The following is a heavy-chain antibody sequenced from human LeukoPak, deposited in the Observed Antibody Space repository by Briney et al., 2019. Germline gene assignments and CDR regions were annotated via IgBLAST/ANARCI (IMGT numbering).Heavy chain of an antibody. CDR3: ARHVYYGDYGGSAAHNWFDP. V-gene: IGHV4-39*01. CDR2: IFYTGIT. J-gene: IGHJ5*02. CDR1: GGSISSSHYY. D-gene: IGHD4-17*01. Sequence: SETLSLTCTVSGGSISSSHYYWGWIRQPPGKGLEWIGNIFYTGITYSNPSLKSRVTMSVDTSKKQFSLKMSSVTAADTAVYFCARHVYYGDYGGSAAHNWFDPWGQGTLVTVSS.